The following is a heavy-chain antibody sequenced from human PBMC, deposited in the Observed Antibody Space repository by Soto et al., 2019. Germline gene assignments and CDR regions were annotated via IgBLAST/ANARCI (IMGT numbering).Heavy chain of an antibody. CDR2: INSTTNYI. CDR1: GFTCTRDS. V-gene: IGHV3-21*06. CDR3: ARESEDLTSNFDY. J-gene: IGHJ4*02. Sequence: GGSLTLSCAASGFTCTRDSLNWVVQAPGRGLECVSSINSTTNYIYYGDSMKGRSTIHTANAKYLLYLHMNSLRAQEPAVYYCARESEDLTSNFDYWGQGTLVTVSS.